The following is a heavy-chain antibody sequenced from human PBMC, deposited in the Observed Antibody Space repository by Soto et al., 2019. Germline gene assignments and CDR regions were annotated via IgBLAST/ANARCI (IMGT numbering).Heavy chain of an antibody. Sequence: PSETLSLTCTVSGGSISSSSYYWGWIRQPPGKGLEWIGSIYYSGSTYYNPSLKSRVTISVDTSKNQFSLKLSSVTAADTAVYYCASQHIVGATVGFDYWGQGTLVTVSS. J-gene: IGHJ4*02. D-gene: IGHD1-26*01. CDR3: ASQHIVGATVGFDY. CDR1: GGSISSSSYY. CDR2: IYYSGST. V-gene: IGHV4-39*01.